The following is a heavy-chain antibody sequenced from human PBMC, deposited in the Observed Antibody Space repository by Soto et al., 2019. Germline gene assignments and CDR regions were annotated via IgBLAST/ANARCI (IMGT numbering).Heavy chain of an antibody. CDR1: GYTFTSYA. CDR2: INAGNGNT. D-gene: IGHD2-21*02. CDR3: VRDLGHIVVVTAGY. V-gene: IGHV1-3*01. J-gene: IGHJ4*02. Sequence: QVQLVQSGAEVKKPGASVKVSCKASGYTFTSYAMHWVRQAPGQRLEWMGWINAGNGNTKYSQKFQGRVTITRDTSASTAYMELSSLRSEDTAVYYCVRDLGHIVVVTAGYWGQGTLVTVSS.